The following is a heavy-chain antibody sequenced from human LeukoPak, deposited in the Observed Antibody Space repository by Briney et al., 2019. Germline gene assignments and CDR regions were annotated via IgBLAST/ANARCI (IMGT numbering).Heavy chain of an antibody. D-gene: IGHD5-12*01. CDR2: IYYSGST. CDR1: GGSISSYN. J-gene: IGHJ4*02. CDR3: ARGGYSGYDMSFVFDY. V-gene: IGHV4-59*01. Sequence: PSETLSLTCTVSGGSISSYNWSWIRQPPGKGLEWIGYIYYSGSTNYNPSLKSRVTISVDTSKNQFSLKLSSVTAADTAVYYCARGGYSGYDMSFVFDYWGQGTLVTVSS.